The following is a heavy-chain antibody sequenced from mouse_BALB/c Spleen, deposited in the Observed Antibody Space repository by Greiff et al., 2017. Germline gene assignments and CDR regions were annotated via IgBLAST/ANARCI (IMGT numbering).Heavy chain of an antibody. CDR2: IYPGNSDT. CDR1: GYSFTSYW. D-gene: IGHD4-1*01. CDR3: TRGGNWDGAMDY. Sequence: EVQGVESGTVLARPGASVKMSCKASGYSFTSYWMHWVKQRPGQGLEWIGAIYPGNSDTSYNQKFKGKAKLTAVTSASTAYMELSSLTNEDSAVYYCTRGGNWDGAMDYWGQGTSVTVSS. J-gene: IGHJ4*01. V-gene: IGHV1-5*01.